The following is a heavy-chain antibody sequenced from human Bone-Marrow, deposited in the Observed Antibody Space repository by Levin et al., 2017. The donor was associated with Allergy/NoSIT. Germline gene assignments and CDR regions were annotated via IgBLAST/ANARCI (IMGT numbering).Heavy chain of an antibody. CDR2: ISSSSSYI. Sequence: GGSLRLSCAASGFTFSSYSMNWVRQAPGKGLEWVSSISSSSSYIYYADSVKGRFTISRDNAKNSLYLQMNSLRAEDTAVYYCASTTDCSSTSGYGFFDYWGQGTLVTVSS. J-gene: IGHJ4*02. CDR1: GFTFSSYS. CDR3: ASTTDCSSTSGYGFFDY. D-gene: IGHD2-2*01. V-gene: IGHV3-21*01.